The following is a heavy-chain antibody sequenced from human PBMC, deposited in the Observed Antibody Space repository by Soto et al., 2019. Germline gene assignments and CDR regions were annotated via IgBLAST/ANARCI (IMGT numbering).Heavy chain of an antibody. D-gene: IGHD5-12*01. V-gene: IGHV4-34*01. CDR3: ARLSPYSGYDYDY. Sequence: LSLTCAVYGGSFSGYYWSWIRQPPGKGLEWIGEINHSGSTNYNPSLKSRVTISVDTSKNQFSLKLSSVTAADTAVYYCARLSPYSGYDYDYWGQGTLVTVSS. CDR2: INHSGST. CDR1: GGSFSGYY. J-gene: IGHJ4*02.